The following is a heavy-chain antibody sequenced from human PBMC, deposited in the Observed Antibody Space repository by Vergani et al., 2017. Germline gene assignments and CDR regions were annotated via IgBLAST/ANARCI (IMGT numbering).Heavy chain of an antibody. J-gene: IGHJ3*02. D-gene: IGHD2-2*01. CDR3: VKAERKHIVVVPAASPGAFDI. V-gene: IGHV3-23*01. CDR2: ISGSGGST. Sequence: EVQLLESGGGLVQPGGSLRLSCAASGFTFSSYAMSWVRQAPGKGLEWVSAISGSGGSTYYADSVKGRFTISRDNSKNTLYLQMNSLRAEDTAVYYCVKAERKHIVVVPAASPGAFDIWGRGTMVIVSS. CDR1: GFTFSSYA.